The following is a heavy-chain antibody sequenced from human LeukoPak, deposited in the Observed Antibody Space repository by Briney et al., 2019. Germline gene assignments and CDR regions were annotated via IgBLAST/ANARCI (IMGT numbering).Heavy chain of an antibody. CDR1: GFTVSSNY. CDR2: IYSGGST. D-gene: IGHD3-22*01. J-gene: IGHJ4*02. CDR3: AGELLAGYSSGLLN. Sequence: PGGSLRLSCAASGFTVSSNYMSWVRQAPGKGLEWVSVIYSGGSTYYADSVKGRFTISRDNSKNTLYLQMNSLRAEDTAVYYCAGELLAGYSSGLLNWGQGTLVTVSS. V-gene: IGHV3-66*02.